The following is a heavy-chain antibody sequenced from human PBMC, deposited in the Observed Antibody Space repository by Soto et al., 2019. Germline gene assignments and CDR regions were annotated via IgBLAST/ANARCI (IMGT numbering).Heavy chain of an antibody. J-gene: IGHJ4*01. CDR1: GYSIRSGSY. D-gene: IGHD6-19*01. CDR3: ARVHVMVVAGSTFDY. CDR2: IYHGGTT. Sequence: SETLSLTCTVSGYSIRSGSYWAWIRQPPGKEPEWIASIYHGGTTFYNPSLKSRITISVDTSNNQFSLKLTSVTAADTAVYYCARVHVMVVAGSTFDYWGHGTLVTVSS. V-gene: IGHV4-38-2*02.